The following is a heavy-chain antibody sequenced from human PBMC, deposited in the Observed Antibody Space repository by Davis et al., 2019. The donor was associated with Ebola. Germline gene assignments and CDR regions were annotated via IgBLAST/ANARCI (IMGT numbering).Heavy chain of an antibody. Sequence: ASVKVSCKASGYTFTGYYMHWVRQAPGQGLEWMGWINPNSGGTNYAQKFQGWVTMTRDTSISTAYMELSRLRSDDTAVYYCARDAKIVVVIPDYWGQGTLVTVSS. V-gene: IGHV1-2*04. CDR1: GYTFTGYY. CDR3: ARDAKIVVVIPDY. CDR2: INPNSGGT. D-gene: IGHD3-22*01. J-gene: IGHJ4*02.